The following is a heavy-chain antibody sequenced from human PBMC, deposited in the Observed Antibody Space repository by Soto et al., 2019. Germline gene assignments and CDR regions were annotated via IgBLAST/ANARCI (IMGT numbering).Heavy chain of an antibody. CDR3: ASVLGSRRSGSDPSY. J-gene: IGHJ4*02. Sequence: EVQLVESGGGLVQPGGSLRLSCAASGFSISDCSMNWVRRAPGKGLEWISYISTNNDAIYYADSVKGRFTISRDNAKNSLYLQMNSLRAEDTASYYCASVLGSRRSGSDPSYWGQGTLVTVSS. D-gene: IGHD3-10*01. CDR2: ISTNNDAI. CDR1: GFSISDCS. V-gene: IGHV3-48*01.